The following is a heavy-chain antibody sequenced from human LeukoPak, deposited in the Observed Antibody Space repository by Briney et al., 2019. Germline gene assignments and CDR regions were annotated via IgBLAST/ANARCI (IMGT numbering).Heavy chain of an antibody. Sequence: GGSLRLSCTASGFTFSNAWMNWVRRAPGKGLEWVGLIKSQIDGGTTAYAAPVKGRFTISRDDSKNTLFLQMRSLKIEDTALYYCTTLTMKLVHPDYWGQGTLVTVSS. CDR2: IKSQIDGGTT. J-gene: IGHJ4*02. CDR3: TTLTMKLVHPDY. CDR1: GFTFSNAW. V-gene: IGHV3-15*01. D-gene: IGHD3-22*01.